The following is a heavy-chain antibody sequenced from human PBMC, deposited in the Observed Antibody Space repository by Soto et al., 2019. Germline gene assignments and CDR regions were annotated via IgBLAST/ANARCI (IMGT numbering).Heavy chain of an antibody. V-gene: IGHV2-5*02. D-gene: IGHD1-26*01. J-gene: IGHJ4*02. CDR3: AHAYGGRSLY. CDR1: GFSLTTDRVG. Sequence: QITLKESGPTLVKPTQTLTLTFTFSGFSLTTDRVGVGWMRQPPGEALEWLAVIYWDDSKTYSTSLESRLTITKDTSNNQVALTMTNMDSLDTATYYCAHAYGGRSLYWGQGTLVTVSS. CDR2: IYWDDSK.